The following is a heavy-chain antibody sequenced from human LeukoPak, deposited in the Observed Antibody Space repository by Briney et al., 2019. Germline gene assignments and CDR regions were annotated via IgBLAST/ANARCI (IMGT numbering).Heavy chain of an antibody. CDR2: INPSGGST. CDR1: GYTFASYY. D-gene: IGHD2-2*01. V-gene: IGHV1-46*01. J-gene: IGHJ5*02. Sequence: ASVKVSCKASGYTFASYYMHWVRQAPGQGLEWMGIINPSGGSTSYAQKFQGRVTMTRDTSTSTVYMERSSLRSEDTAVYYCARGRPLVVPAAAYKNWFDPWGQGTLVTVSS. CDR3: ARGRPLVVPAAAYKNWFDP.